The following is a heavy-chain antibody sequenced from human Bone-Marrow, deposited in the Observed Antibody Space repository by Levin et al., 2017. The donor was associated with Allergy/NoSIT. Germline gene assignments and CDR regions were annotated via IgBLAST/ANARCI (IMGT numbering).Heavy chain of an antibody. D-gene: IGHD3-3*01. Sequence: GGSLRLSCVGSGFTFSHYWMHWVRQAPGKGLVWISRTVNDGSSTTYADSVKGRFTVSRDNAKNTLYLQMDSLRAEDTAVYYCSRDNGWSDVAGTTGNWFDPWGQGTLVTVSS. CDR3: SRDNGWSDVAGTTGNWFDP. J-gene: IGHJ5*02. CDR1: GFTFSHYW. CDR2: TVNDGSST. V-gene: IGHV3-74*01.